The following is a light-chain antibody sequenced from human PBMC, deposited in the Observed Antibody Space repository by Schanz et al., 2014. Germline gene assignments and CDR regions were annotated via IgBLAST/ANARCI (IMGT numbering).Light chain of an antibody. CDR1: SSGVGDLNY. V-gene: IGLV2-11*01. J-gene: IGLJ3*02. Sequence: QSALTQPRSVSGSPGQSVSISCTGTSSGVGDLNYVSWYQQLPGKAPRLLIYDINKRPSGVPDRFSGSKSGNTASLTVSGLQAEDEADYYCSSYGGSSILVFGGGTKLTVL. CDR2: DIN. CDR3: SSYGGSSILV.